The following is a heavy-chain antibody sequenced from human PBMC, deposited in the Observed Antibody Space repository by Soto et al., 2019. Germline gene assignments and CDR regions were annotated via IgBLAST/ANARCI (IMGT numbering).Heavy chain of an antibody. V-gene: IGHV4-30-4*01. J-gene: IGHJ4*02. CDR3: ARGPSGDKVDF. D-gene: IGHD7-27*01. CDR1: GGSISSVYDC. CDR2: IYNGGTT. Sequence: QVQLQESGPILVKPSQTLSLTCTVSGGSISSVYDCWSWIRQSPDKGLEWIGHIYNGGTTYNNPSPTRRVTISVDTSKNQISLQLRSVTAADIAVYFCARGPSGDKVDFWGQGTLVTVSS.